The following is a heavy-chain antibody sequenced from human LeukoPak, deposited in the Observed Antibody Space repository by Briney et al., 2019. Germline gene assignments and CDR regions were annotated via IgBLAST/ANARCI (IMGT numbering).Heavy chain of an antibody. CDR2: ISYDGSNK. V-gene: IGHV3-30*03. J-gene: IGHJ4*02. Sequence: GGSLRPSCAASGFTFSSYGMHWVRQAPGKGLEWVAVISYDGSNKYYADSVKGRFTIPRDNSKNTLYLQMNSLRAEDTAVYYCATSGYSYRGFGYWGQGTLVTVSS. D-gene: IGHD5-18*01. CDR3: ATSGYSYRGFGY. CDR1: GFTFSSYG.